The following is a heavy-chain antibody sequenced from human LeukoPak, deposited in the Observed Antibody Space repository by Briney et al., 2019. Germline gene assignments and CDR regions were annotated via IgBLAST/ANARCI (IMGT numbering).Heavy chain of an antibody. J-gene: IGHJ4*02. CDR2: INPNSGGT. V-gene: IGHV1-2*02. Sequence: RASVKVSCKASGYTFTGYYMHWVRQAPGQGLEWMGWINPNSGGTNYAQKFQGRVTMTRDTSISTAYMELSRLRSDDTAVYYCARDGVEGGPLFGSARYYFDYWGQGTLVTVSS. CDR3: ARDGVEGGPLFGSARYYFDY. CDR1: GYTFTGYY. D-gene: IGHD6-6*01.